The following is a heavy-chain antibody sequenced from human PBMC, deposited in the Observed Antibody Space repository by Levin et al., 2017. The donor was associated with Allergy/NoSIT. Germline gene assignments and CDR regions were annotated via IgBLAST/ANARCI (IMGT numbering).Heavy chain of an antibody. CDR2: INPNSGGT. J-gene: IGHJ3*02. Sequence: ASVKVSCKASGYTFTGYYMHWVRQAPGQGLEWMGWINPNSGGTNYAQKFQGRVTMTRDTSISTAYMELSRLRSDDTAVYYCASADYYDSSGPRFGAFDIWGQGTMVTVSS. CDR1: GYTFTGYY. D-gene: IGHD3-22*01. V-gene: IGHV1-2*02. CDR3: ASADYYDSSGPRFGAFDI.